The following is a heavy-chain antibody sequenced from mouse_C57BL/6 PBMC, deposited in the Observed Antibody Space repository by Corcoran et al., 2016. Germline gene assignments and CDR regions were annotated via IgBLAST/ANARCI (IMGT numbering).Heavy chain of an antibody. CDR1: GYSITSGYY. Sequence: DVQLQESGPGLVKPSQSLSLTCSVTGYSITSGYYWNWIRQFPGNKLEWMGYISYDGSNNYNPSLKNRISITRDTSKNQFFLKLNSVTTEDTATYYCARECYYSNYDAMDYWGQGTSVTVSS. CDR3: ARECYYSNYDAMDY. J-gene: IGHJ4*01. D-gene: IGHD2-5*01. V-gene: IGHV3-6*01. CDR2: ISYDGSN.